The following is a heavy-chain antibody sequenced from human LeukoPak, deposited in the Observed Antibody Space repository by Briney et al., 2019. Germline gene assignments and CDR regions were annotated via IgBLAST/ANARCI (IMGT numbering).Heavy chain of an antibody. J-gene: IGHJ4*02. CDR3: ARDTTSIRGACGY. D-gene: IGHD2/OR15-2a*01. CDR1: GGTFSSYA. CDR2: IIPIFGTA. V-gene: IGHV1-69*13. Sequence: ASVKVCCKASGGTFSSYAISWVRQAPGQGLEWMGGIIPIFGTANYAQKFQGRVTITADESTSTAYMELSSLRSEDTAVYYCARDTTSIRGACGYWGQGTLVTVSS.